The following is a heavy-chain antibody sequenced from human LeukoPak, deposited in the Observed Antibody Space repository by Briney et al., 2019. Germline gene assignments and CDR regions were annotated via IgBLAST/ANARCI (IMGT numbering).Heavy chain of an antibody. CDR1: GDSISSSSYY. D-gene: IGHD4-17*01. J-gene: IGHJ5*02. Sequence: PSETLSLTCTVSGDSISSSSYYWGWIRQPPGKGLEWIGSIYYSGSTYYNPSLKRRATISVDTPKNQFSLKLSSVTAADTAVYYCARRAHDYGDYGWFDPWGQGTLVTVSS. CDR2: IYYSGST. V-gene: IGHV4-39*01. CDR3: ARRAHDYGDYGWFDP.